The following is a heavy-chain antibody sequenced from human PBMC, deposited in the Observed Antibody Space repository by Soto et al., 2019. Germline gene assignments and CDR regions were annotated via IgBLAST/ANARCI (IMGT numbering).Heavy chain of an antibody. Sequence: EVQLLESGGGWVQPGGSLRLSCAASGFTFSSYAMSWVRQAPGKGLEWVSAISGSGGSTYYADSVKGRFTISRDNSKYTLYLHMNSLRAEDTAVYYCAKMGGGRITMVRGVPPALYWGQGTLVTVSS. V-gene: IGHV3-23*01. D-gene: IGHD3-10*01. CDR1: GFTFSSYA. CDR3: AKMGGGRITMVRGVPPALY. CDR2: ISGSGGST. J-gene: IGHJ4*02.